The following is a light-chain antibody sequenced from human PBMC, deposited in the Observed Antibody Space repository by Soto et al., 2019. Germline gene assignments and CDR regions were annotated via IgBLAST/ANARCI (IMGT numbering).Light chain of an antibody. CDR1: QSVSSY. CDR3: QPRSNWIT. V-gene: IGKV3-11*01. J-gene: IGKJ5*01. CDR2: DAS. Sequence: VLTQSPATLSLSPGERATLSCRASQSVSSYLAGYQQKPGQAPRLLIYDASNRATGIPARFSGSGSGTDFTLTISSLEPEDFAVYYCQPRSNWITFAQGTRLEN.